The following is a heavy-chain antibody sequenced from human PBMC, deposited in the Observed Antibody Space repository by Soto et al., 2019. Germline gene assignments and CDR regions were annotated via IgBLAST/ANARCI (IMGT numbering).Heavy chain of an antibody. CDR1: GFTFSNYV. V-gene: IGHV3-23*01. J-gene: IGHJ3*01. CDR2: ISGGGGTT. CDR3: ATLAGRDDGFDV. D-gene: IGHD2-15*01. Sequence: EVQLLESGGGLVQPGGSLRLSCAASGFTFSNYVMSWVRQAPGKGLEWVSGISGGGGTTYYADSVKGRFTISRDNSKNTLDLQMNSLRAEDTAVYYCATLAGRDDGFDVWGQGTLVIVSS.